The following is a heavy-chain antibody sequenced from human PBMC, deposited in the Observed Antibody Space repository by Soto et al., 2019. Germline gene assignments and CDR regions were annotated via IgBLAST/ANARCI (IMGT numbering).Heavy chain of an antibody. Sequence: QVQLQESGPGLVKPSETLSITCTVSGDSISNYYWSWIRQPPGKGLECIGYIYYSGSTNYNPSLKSRVTISVDTSKNPFSLKRSSVTAADTAVYYCARHLWVGSGWYLSAFDIWGQGTMVTVSS. V-gene: IGHV4-59*08. CDR1: GDSISNYY. CDR2: IYYSGST. D-gene: IGHD6-13*01. CDR3: ARHLWVGSGWYLSAFDI. J-gene: IGHJ3*02.